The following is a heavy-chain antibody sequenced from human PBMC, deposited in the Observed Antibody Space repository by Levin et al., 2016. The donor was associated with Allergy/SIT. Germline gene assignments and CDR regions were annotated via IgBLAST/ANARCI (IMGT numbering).Heavy chain of an antibody. CDR3: AKDIVVAPVVYGMDV. J-gene: IGHJ6*02. CDR2: ISYDGSNK. Sequence: GGSLRLSCAASGFTFSSYGMHWVRQAPGKGLEWVAVISYDGSNKYYADSVKGRFTISRDNSKNTLYLQMNSLRAEDTAVYYCAKDIVVAPVVYGMDVWGQGTTVTVSS. CDR1: GFTFSSYG. D-gene: IGHD2-2*01. V-gene: IGHV3-30*18.